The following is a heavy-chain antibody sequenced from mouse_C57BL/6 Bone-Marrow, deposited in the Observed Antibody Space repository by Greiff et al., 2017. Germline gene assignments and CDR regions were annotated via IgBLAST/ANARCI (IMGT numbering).Heavy chain of an antibody. J-gene: IGHJ2*01. Sequence: EVHLVESGGGLVKPGGSLKLSCAASGFTFSDYGMHWVRQAPEKGLEWVAYISSGSSNIYYADKVKGRFTISRDNAKNTLFLQMTSLRSEDTAMYYCAGTHFITTVLDDWGQGTTLTVSS. CDR1: GFTFSDYG. D-gene: IGHD1-1*01. CDR2: ISSGSSNI. V-gene: IGHV5-17*01. CDR3: AGTHFITTVLDD.